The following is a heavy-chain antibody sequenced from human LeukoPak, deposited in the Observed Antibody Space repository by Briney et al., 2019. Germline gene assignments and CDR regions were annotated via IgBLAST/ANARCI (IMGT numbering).Heavy chain of an antibody. CDR1: GFTFSSYG. Sequence: PPGGTLRLSCAASGFTFSSYGMSWVRQAPGKGLEWVANIKQDGSEKYYVDSVKGRFTISRDNAKNSLYLQMNSLRAEDTAVYYCASDPSTYSYGPFDYWGQGTLVTVSS. D-gene: IGHD5-18*01. J-gene: IGHJ4*02. CDR3: ASDPSTYSYGPFDY. CDR2: IKQDGSEK. V-gene: IGHV3-7*01.